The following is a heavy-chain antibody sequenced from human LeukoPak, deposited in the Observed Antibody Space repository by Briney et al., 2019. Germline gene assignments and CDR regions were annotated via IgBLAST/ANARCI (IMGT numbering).Heavy chain of an antibody. CDR2: IYYDGSNE. CDR3: ARDRGYCSGVSCYIFDY. V-gene: IGHV3-30*04. CDR1: GFSFSTYA. J-gene: IGHJ4*02. Sequence: GGSLRLSCAASGFSFSTYAMHWVRQAPGKGLELVAVIYYDGSNEYYVDSVKGRFTISRDNSKNTLYPQMNSLRAEDTAIYYCARDRGYCSGVSCYIFDYWGQGTLVTVST. D-gene: IGHD2-15*01.